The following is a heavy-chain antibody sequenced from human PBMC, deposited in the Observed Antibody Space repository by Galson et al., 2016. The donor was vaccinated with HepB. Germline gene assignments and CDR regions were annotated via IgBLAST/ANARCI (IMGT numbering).Heavy chain of an antibody. CDR2: IDPNDSYA. D-gene: IGHD3-9*01. V-gene: IGHV5-10-1*01. CDR3: ARHYYDILTGYYTLGGLDV. J-gene: IGHJ6*02. Sequence: QSGAEVKKPGESLRISCKGSGYSFTSYWISWVRQMPGKGLEWVGRIDPNDSYASYSPSFQGHVTISADKSINTAYLKRSRLKASETAMYYCARHYYDILTGYYTLGGLDVWGQGTTVTVSS. CDR1: GYSFTSYW.